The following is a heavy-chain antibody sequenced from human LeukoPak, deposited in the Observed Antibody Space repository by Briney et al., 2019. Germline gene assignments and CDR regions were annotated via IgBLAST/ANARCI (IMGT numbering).Heavy chain of an antibody. J-gene: IGHJ6*02. CDR3: ARMRYYYYGMDV. Sequence: SETLSLTCTVSGGSISSYYWSWIRQPPGKGLEWIGYIYYSGSTNYNPSLKSRVTISVDTSKNQFSLKLSSVTAADTAVYYCARMRYYYYGMDVWGPGTSVSVSS. CDR2: IYYSGST. CDR1: GGSISSYY. V-gene: IGHV4-59*01.